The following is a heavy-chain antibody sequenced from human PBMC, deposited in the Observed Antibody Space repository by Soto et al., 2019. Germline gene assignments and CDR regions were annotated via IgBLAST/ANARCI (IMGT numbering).Heavy chain of an antibody. J-gene: IGHJ5*02. V-gene: IGHV4-34*01. Sequence: PSETLSLTRAVSGLSFSCYDLSLIRQPRGKGLEWIGEINHSGSTNYNPSLKSRVTISVDTSKNQFSLKLSSVTAADTAVYYCARVRRIAARPHWFDPWGQGTLVTVSS. CDR1: GLSFSCYD. CDR2: INHSGST. CDR3: ARVRRIAARPHWFDP. D-gene: IGHD6-6*01.